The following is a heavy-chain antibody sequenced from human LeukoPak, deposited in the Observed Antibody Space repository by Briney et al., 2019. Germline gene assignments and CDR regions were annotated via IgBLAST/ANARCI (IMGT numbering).Heavy chain of an antibody. CDR1: GSTFGHYS. CDR3: AAAYNYGFYYFDY. Sequence: GGSRNSSGQAPGSTFGHYSMNWVGQAQGRGLNWVSSISSSSSFIYYADSVKGRFTISRDNAKNSLYLQMGSLRAEDTAVYYCAAAYNYGFYYFDYWGQGTLFTVSS. D-gene: IGHD5-18*01. V-gene: IGHV3-21*01. J-gene: IGHJ4*02. CDR2: ISSSSSFI.